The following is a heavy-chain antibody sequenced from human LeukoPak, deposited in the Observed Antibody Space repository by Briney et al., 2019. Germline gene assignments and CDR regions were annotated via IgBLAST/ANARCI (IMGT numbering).Heavy chain of an antibody. V-gene: IGHV3-21*01. D-gene: IGHD1-20*01. CDR1: GFTFSGYS. CDR2: ISSSSTYI. Sequence: GGSLRLSCAGSGFTFSGYSMNWVRQAPGKGLEWVASISSSSTYIYYADSVKGRSTISRDNAKKSLDLQLNSLRAEDTAVYYCARAITAAQYFFDYWGQGTQVTVSS. J-gene: IGHJ4*02. CDR3: ARAITAAQYFFDY.